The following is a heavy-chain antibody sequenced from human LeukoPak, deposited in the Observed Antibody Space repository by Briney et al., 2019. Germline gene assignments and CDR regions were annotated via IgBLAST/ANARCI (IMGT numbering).Heavy chain of an antibody. J-gene: IGHJ5*02. Sequence: TSETLSLTCTVSGGSISSYYWSWIRQPAGKGLEWIGRIYTSGSTNYNPSLKSRVTMSVDTSKNQFSLKLSSVTAADTAVYYCARDLGYDSTPNAWFDPWGQGTLVTVSS. CDR3: ARDLGYDSTPNAWFDP. CDR2: IYTSGST. D-gene: IGHD3-22*01. V-gene: IGHV4-4*07. CDR1: GGSISSYY.